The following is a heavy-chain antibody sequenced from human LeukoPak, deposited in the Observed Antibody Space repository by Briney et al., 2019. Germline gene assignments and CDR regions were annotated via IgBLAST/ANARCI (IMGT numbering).Heavy chain of an antibody. CDR2: INEDEGEK. D-gene: IGHD3-16*01. CDR3: ARDRTFST. V-gene: IGHV3-7*01. J-gene: IGHJ5*02. Sequence: GGSLRLSCAASGFTFSSYWMSWVRQAPGKGLEWVANINEDEGEKYYVDSVKGRFTISRDNTKNSLYLQMNSLRVEDTALYYCARDRTFSTWGQGTLVTVSS. CDR1: GFTFSSYW.